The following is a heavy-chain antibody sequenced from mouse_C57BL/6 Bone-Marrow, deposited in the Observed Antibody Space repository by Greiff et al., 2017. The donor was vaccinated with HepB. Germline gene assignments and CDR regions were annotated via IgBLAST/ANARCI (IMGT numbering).Heavy chain of an antibody. D-gene: IGHD1-1*01. J-gene: IGHJ2*01. CDR3: ARWDYGSSYYFDY. Sequence: QVQLQQPGAELVKPGASVKLSCKASGYTFTSYWMHWVKQRPGQGLEWIGMIHPNSGSTNYNEKFKSKATLTVDKSSSTAYMQLSSLTSEDSAVYYYARWDYGSSYYFDYWGQGTTLTVSS. CDR1: GYTFTSYW. V-gene: IGHV1-64*01. CDR2: IHPNSGST.